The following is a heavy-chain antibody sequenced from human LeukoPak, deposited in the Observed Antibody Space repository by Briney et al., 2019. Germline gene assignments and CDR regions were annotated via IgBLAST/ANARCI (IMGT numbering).Heavy chain of an antibody. V-gene: IGHV3-30*18. Sequence: PGKSLRLSCAASGFTFSNYAIHWVRQAPGKGLKGLEWVAVISYDGSKEYYADSVKGRFTISRDNSKNTVSLQMNSLRAEDTAVYYCAKDRADGYAYRGDFDYWGQGALVTVSS. D-gene: IGHD5-18*01. J-gene: IGHJ4*02. CDR2: ISYDGSKE. CDR1: GFTFSNYA. CDR3: AKDRADGYAYRGDFDY.